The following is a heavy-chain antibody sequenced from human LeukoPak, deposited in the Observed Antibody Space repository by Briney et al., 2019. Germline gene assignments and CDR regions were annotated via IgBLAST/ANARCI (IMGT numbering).Heavy chain of an antibody. CDR2: IYYSGST. V-gene: IGHV4-38-2*01. Sequence: PSETLSLTCAVSGYSISSGYYWGWIRQPTGQGLEWIGSIYYSGSTYYNPSLKSRVTISVDTSKNQFSLKLSSVTAADTAVYYCARHTYSGSYLVDYWGQGTLVTVSS. J-gene: IGHJ4*02. D-gene: IGHD1-26*01. CDR3: ARHTYSGSYLVDY. CDR1: GYSISSGYY.